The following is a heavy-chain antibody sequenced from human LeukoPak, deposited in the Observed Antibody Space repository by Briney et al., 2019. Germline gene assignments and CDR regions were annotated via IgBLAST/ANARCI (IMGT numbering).Heavy chain of an antibody. Sequence: GGSLRLSRAASGFTFSNYEMNWVRQAPGKGLEWVSYISNSGSTIYYADSVKGRFTISRDNAKNSLYLQMNSLRAEDTAVYYCARSLFWGILAPGAFDIWGQGTMVTVSS. CDR1: GFTFSNYE. CDR3: ARSLFWGILAPGAFDI. V-gene: IGHV3-48*03. D-gene: IGHD3-9*01. J-gene: IGHJ3*02. CDR2: ISNSGSTI.